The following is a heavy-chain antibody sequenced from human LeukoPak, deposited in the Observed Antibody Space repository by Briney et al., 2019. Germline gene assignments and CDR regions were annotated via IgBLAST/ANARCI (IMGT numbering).Heavy chain of an antibody. CDR3: ARDGHGDDYVWGSYRYLGY. D-gene: IGHD3-16*02. J-gene: IGHJ4*02. CDR1: GGSISSGSYY. Sequence: SETLSLTCTVSGGSISSGSYYWSWIRQPAGKGLEWIGRIYTSGSTNYNPSLKSRGTISVDTSKNQFSLKLSSVTAADTAVYYCARDGHGDDYVWGSYRYLGYWGQGTLVTVSS. V-gene: IGHV4-61*02. CDR2: IYTSGST.